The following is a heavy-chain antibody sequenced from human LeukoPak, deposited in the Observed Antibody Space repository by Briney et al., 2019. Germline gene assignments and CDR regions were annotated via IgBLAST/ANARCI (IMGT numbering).Heavy chain of an antibody. J-gene: IGHJ4*02. V-gene: IGHV1-18*01. CDR1: GGTFSSYA. CDR3: ASIDYYGSGTLDY. CDR2: ISAYDGNT. D-gene: IGHD3-10*01. Sequence: VASVTVSFKASGGTFSSYAISWVRQAPGQGLEWMGWISAYDGNTNYAQKLQGRVTMTTDTSTSTAYMELRSLRSDDTAVYYCASIDYYGSGTLDYWGQGTLVTVSS.